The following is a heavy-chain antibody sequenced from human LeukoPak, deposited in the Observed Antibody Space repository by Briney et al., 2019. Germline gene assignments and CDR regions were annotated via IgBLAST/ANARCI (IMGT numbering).Heavy chain of an antibody. Sequence: ASVKVSCKASGYTFTNYAVNWLRQAPGQRLEWMGRINAGKGNTEYSQKFQGRVIITRDTSASTAYMELSSLRSEDTAVYYCARPNTAVEVDKDLDCWGQGTLVTVSS. CDR2: INAGKGNT. V-gene: IGHV1-3*01. CDR1: GYTFTNYA. D-gene: IGHD5-12*01. J-gene: IGHJ4*02. CDR3: ARPNTAVEVDKDLDC.